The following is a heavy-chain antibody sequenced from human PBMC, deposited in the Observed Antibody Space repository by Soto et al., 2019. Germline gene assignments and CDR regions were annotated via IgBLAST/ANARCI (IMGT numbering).Heavy chain of an antibody. CDR1: GFTFTSSA. CDR2: IVVGSGNT. D-gene: IGHD2-2*01. V-gene: IGHV1-58*01. Sequence: ASVKVSCKASGFTFTSSAVQWVRQARGQRLEWIGWIVVGSGNTNYAQKFQGRVTITADESTSTAYMELSSLRSEDTAVYYCARHVPAAGYYYGMDVWGQGTTVTVSS. CDR3: ARHVPAAGYYYGMDV. J-gene: IGHJ6*02.